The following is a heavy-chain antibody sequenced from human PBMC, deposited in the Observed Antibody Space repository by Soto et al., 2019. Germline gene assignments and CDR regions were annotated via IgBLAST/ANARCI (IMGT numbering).Heavy chain of an antibody. J-gene: IGHJ5*01. CDR3: ASRTSGYYYWFGY. V-gene: IGHV1-69*13. CDR1: GGTFSSYA. CDR2: IIPIFGTA. Sequence: ASVKVSCKASGGTFSSYAISWVRQAPGQGLEWMGGIIPIFGTANYAQKFQGRVAITADESTSTAYMELSSLRSEDTAVYYCASRTSGYYYWFGYWGQGTPVTVS. D-gene: IGHD3-22*01.